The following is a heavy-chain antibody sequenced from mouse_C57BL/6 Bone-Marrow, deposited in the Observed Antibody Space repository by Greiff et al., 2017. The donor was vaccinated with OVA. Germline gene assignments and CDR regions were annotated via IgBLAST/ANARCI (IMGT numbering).Heavy chain of an antibody. CDR2: INPNNGGT. CDR1: GYTFTDYY. D-gene: IGHD1-1*01. V-gene: IGHV1-26*01. Sequence: EVQLQQSGPELVKPGASVKISCKASGYTFTDYYMNWVKQSHGKSLEWIGDINPNNGGTSYNQKFKGKATLTVDKSSSTAYMQLSSLTSEDSAVYYCAIGGSSSFYYAMDYWGQGTSVTVSS. J-gene: IGHJ4*01. CDR3: AIGGSSSFYYAMDY.